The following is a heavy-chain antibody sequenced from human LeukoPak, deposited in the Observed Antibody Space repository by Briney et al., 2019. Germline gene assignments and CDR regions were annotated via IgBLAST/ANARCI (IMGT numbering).Heavy chain of an antibody. D-gene: IGHD2-21*01. CDR2: ISGSGGST. CDR1: GGSFSGYY. V-gene: IGHV3-23*01. Sequence: PSETLSLTCAVYGGSFSGYYWSWVRQAPGKGLEWVSAISGSGGSTYYADSVKGRFTISRDNSKNTLYLQMNSLRAEDTAVYYCAKDRRQNVVIATYYFDYWGQGTLVTVSS. CDR3: AKDRRQNVVIATYYFDY. J-gene: IGHJ4*02.